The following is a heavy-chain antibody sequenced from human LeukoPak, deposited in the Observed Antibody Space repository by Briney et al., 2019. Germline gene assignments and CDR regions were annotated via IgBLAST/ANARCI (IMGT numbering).Heavy chain of an antibody. J-gene: IGHJ4*02. CDR1: GFTFSDYY. CDR3: AKAGAVVVVAAKYFDY. V-gene: IGHV3-11*01. Sequence: GGSLRLSCAASGFTFSDYYMSWIRQAPGKGLEWVSYISTSGSTIYYADSVKGRFTISRDNSKNTLYLQMNSLRAEDTAVYYCAKAGAVVVVAAKYFDYWGQGTLVTVSS. CDR2: ISTSGSTI. D-gene: IGHD2-15*01.